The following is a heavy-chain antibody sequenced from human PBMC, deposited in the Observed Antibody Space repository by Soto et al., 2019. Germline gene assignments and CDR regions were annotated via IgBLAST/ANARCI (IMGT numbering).Heavy chain of an antibody. CDR1: GFTFSSYA. V-gene: IGHV3-30-3*01. D-gene: IGHD2-2*01. CDR3: ARDPGHGPAAMGPAFDI. Sequence: PGGSLRLSCAASGFTFSSYAMHWVRQAPGKGLEWVAVISYDGSNKYYADSVKGRFTISRDNSKNTLYLQMNSLRAEDTAVYYCARDPGHGPAAMGPAFDIWGQGTMVTVSS. CDR2: ISYDGSNK. J-gene: IGHJ3*02.